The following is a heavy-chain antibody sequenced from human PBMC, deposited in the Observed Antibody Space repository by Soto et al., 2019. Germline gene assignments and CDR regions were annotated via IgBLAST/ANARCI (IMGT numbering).Heavy chain of an antibody. CDR1: GFTFSFYT. J-gene: IGHJ6*02. CDR2: IGSTSSDI. V-gene: IGHV3-21*01. CDR3: ARLFDPYGSGSPRPSAYYGMDI. Sequence: PGGSLRLSCTASGFTFSFYTMNWVRQAPGKGLEWVSSIGSTSSDIYDADSVKGRFTVSRDNAKNSLYLQMSSLRAEDTAVYYCARLFDPYGSGSPRPSAYYGMDIWGQGTTVTVSS. D-gene: IGHD3-10*01.